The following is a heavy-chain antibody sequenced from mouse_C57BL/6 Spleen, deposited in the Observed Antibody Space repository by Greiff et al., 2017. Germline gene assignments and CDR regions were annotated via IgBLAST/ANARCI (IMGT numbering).Heavy chain of an antibody. J-gene: IGHJ2*01. CDR3: ARDFGSGYFDY. CDR2: INPNNGGT. Sequence: VQLQQSGPELVKPGASVKISCKASGYTFTDYYMNWVKQSHGKSLEWIGDINPNNGGTSYNQKFKGKATLTVDKSSSTAYMELRSLTTEDSAVYYCARDFGSGYFDYWGQGTTLTVSS. D-gene: IGHD1-1*01. CDR1: GYTFTDYY. V-gene: IGHV1-26*01.